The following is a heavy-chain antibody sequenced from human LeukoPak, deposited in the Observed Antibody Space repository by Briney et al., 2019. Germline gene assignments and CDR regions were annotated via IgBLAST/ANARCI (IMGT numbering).Heavy chain of an antibody. Sequence: SSVTVSCKASVGTFITYDISWVRQAPGQGLDGMGEISPLFGTANYAQKFQGRVTITTDESTSTAYMELSSLRSEDTAVYFCARDQPPTYYMDVWGKGTTVTVSS. CDR1: VGTFITYD. D-gene: IGHD4-11*01. V-gene: IGHV1-69*05. CDR2: ISPLFGTA. CDR3: ARDQPPTYYMDV. J-gene: IGHJ6*03.